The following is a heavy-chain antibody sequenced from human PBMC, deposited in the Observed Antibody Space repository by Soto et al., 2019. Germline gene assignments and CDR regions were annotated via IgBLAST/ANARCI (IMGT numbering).Heavy chain of an antibody. D-gene: IGHD4-17*01. Sequence: QVQLVQSGAEVKKPGASVKVSCKASGYTFTSYDINWVRQATGQGLEWMGWINPNSGNTGYAQKFQGRVTMTRNTAKRPAHIELSSLRSEDPAVYYCGRGDYYGDLGDWGQGTLVTGSS. CDR2: INPNSGNT. CDR3: GRGDYYGDLGD. V-gene: IGHV1-8*01. CDR1: GYTFTSYD. J-gene: IGHJ4*02.